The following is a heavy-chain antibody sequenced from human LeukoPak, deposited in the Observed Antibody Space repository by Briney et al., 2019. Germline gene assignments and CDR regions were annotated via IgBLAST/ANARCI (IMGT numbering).Heavy chain of an antibody. J-gene: IGHJ6*03. V-gene: IGHV1-2*02. CDR3: ARDIAAMVTVLGYYYYYMDV. CDR2: INPNSGGT. CDR1: GYTFTGYY. D-gene: IGHD5-18*01. Sequence: WASVKVSCKASGYTFTGYYMHWVRQAPGQGLEWMGWINPNSGGTNYAQKFQGRVTMTRDTSISTAYMELSRLRSDDTAVYYCARDIAAMVTVLGYYYYYMDVWGKGTTVTVSS.